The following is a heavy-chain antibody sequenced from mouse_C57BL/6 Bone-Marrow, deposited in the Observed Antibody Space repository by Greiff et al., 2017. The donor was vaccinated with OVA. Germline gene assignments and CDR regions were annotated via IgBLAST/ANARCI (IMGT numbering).Heavy chain of an antibody. CDR2: ISDGGSYT. CDR1: GFTFSSYA. CDR3: ARVYSNYDWFAY. Sequence: EVKLVESGGGLVKPGGSLKLSCAASGFTFSSYAMSWVRQSPEKRLEWVATISDGGSYTYYPDNVKGRFTISRDNAKNNLYLQMSHLKSEDTAMYYCARVYSNYDWFAYWGQGTRVTVSA. J-gene: IGHJ3*01. V-gene: IGHV5-4*03. D-gene: IGHD2-5*01.